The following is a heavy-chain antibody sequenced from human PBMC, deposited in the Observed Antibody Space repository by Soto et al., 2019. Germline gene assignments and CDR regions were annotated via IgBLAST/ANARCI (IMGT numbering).Heavy chain of an antibody. CDR2: IYYSGST. V-gene: IGHV4-59*01. J-gene: IGHJ4*02. D-gene: IGHD2-2*02. CDR3: ARVYGGAFDY. CDR1: GGSLSSYY. Sequence: TSETLSLTCTVSGGSLSSYYWSWIRQPPGKGLEWIGYIYYSGSTNYNPSLKSRVTISVDTSKNQFSLKLSSVTAADTAVYYCARVYGGAFDYWGQGTLVTVSS.